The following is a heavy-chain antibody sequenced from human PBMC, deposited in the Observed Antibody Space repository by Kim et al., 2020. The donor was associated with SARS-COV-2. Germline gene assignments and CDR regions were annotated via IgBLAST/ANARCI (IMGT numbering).Heavy chain of an antibody. CDR3: ARRGSGGRSLDV. V-gene: IGHV4-61*01. CDR2: IYYSGTT. J-gene: IGHJ6*02. D-gene: IGHD3-10*01. Sequence: SETLSLTCSVSGVSVSSGTYYWSWIRQPPGEGLEWIGYIYYSGTTNYNPSLKSRVTISLDTSKNQFSLIVSSMTAADTAGYYCARRGSGGRSLDVWGQGTTVTVSS. CDR1: GVSVSSGTYY.